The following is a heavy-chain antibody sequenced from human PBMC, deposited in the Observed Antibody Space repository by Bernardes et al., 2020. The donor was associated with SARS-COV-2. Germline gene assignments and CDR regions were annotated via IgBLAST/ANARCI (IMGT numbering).Heavy chain of an antibody. Sequence: WGSLRLSCAASGFTFSGVCMSWVRQAPGKGLELLGRIKSNRDGGSADYAAPVEGRFTISRDDSKNTLYLQMSSLKTEDTAVYYCTSTFYYDSSGDRWGQGTLVTVSS. CDR2: IKSNRDGGSA. D-gene: IGHD3-22*01. CDR1: GFTFSGVC. V-gene: IGHV3-15*01. J-gene: IGHJ4*02. CDR3: TSTFYYDSSGDR.